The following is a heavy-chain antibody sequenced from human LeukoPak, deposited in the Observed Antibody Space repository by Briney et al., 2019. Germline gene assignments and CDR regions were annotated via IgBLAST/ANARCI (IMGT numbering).Heavy chain of an antibody. D-gene: IGHD3-10*01. CDR3: ARHGVRGAIVWYFDL. V-gene: IGHV4-34*01. CDR1: GGSFSGYY. Sequence: SGTLSLTCAVYGGSFSGYYWSWIRQPPGKGPEWIGEINHSGSTNYNPSLKSRVTISVDTSKNQFSLKLSSVTAADTAVYYCARHGVRGAIVWYFDLWGRGTLVTVSS. J-gene: IGHJ2*01. CDR2: INHSGST.